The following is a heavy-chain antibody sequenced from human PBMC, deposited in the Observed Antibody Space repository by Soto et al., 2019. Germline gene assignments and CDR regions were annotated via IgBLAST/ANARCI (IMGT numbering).Heavy chain of an antibody. V-gene: IGHV1-18*01. CDR1: GYTFTSYG. CDR3: ARPKCPLGFYDKQYYFDD. J-gene: IGHJ4*02. Sequence: QVQLVQSGAEVKKPGASVKVSCKASGYTFTSYGISWVRQAPGQGREWMGWISAYNGNTNYAQKLQGRVTMTTDTSTSTAYMELRSLRSDDTAVYYCARPKCPLGFYDKQYYFDDWGQGTLVTVSS. D-gene: IGHD3-9*01. CDR2: ISAYNGNT.